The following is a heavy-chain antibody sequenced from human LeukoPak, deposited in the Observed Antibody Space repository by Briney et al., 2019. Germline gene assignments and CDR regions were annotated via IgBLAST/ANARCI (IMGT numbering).Heavy chain of an antibody. CDR2: LYSGGST. D-gene: IGHD3/OR15-3a*01. J-gene: IGHJ4*02. V-gene: IGHV3-53*01. CDR1: GFTFSSYW. CDR3: ARGGTGYSWFFDY. Sequence: GGSLRLSCAPSGFTFSSYWMSWVREAPGKGLEWVSVLYSGGSTYHGDPVKGRFTISRDNSKNTLYLEMNSLRAEDTAVYYCARGGTGYSWFFDYWGQGTLVTVSS.